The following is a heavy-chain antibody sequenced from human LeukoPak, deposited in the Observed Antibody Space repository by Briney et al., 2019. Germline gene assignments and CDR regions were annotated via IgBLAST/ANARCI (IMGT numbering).Heavy chain of an antibody. Sequence: GASVKVSCKASGYTFTGYYMHWVRQAPGQGLEWMGGIIPIFGTANYAQKFQGRVTITADKSTSTAYMELSSLRFEDTAVYYCARAGGDCSSTSCYGHYYYGMDVWGKGTTVTVSS. CDR3: ARAGGDCSSTSCYGHYYYGMDV. CDR1: GYTFTGYY. D-gene: IGHD2-2*01. CDR2: IIPIFGTA. V-gene: IGHV1-69*06. J-gene: IGHJ6*04.